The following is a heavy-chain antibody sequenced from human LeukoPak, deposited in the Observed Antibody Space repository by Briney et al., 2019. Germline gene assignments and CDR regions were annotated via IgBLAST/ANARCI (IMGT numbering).Heavy chain of an antibody. J-gene: IGHJ4*02. V-gene: IGHV1-18*01. CDR3: ARDPGMATIRTYFDY. Sequence: GASVKVSCKASGYTFTSYGISWVRQAPGQGLEWMGWISTYNGNTNYAQKLQGRVTMTTDTSTSTAYMELRSLRSDDTAIYYCARDPGMATIRTYFDYWGQGTLVTVSS. CDR2: ISTYNGNT. D-gene: IGHD5-24*01. CDR1: GYTFTSYG.